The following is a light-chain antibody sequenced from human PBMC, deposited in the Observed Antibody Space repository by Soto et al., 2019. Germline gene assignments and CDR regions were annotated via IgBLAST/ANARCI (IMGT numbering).Light chain of an antibody. Sequence: ENVLTQSPGTLSLSPGERATLSCRASQSVSSSYLAWYQQKPGQAPRLLIYGASRRATGIPDRFSGSGSGTDFTLTISRLEPEDFAVYYFQQYGSSRCTFGQGTKVEIK. CDR2: GAS. J-gene: IGKJ1*01. CDR3: QQYGSSRCT. CDR1: QSVSSSY. V-gene: IGKV3-20*01.